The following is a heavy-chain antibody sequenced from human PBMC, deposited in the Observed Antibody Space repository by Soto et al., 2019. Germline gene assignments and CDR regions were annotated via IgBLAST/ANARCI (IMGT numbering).Heavy chain of an antibody. D-gene: IGHD6-13*01. J-gene: IGHJ1*01. CDR3: TTIGSSWGA. Sequence: EVQLVXXGGGLVXXXXSRRXXCAAXSFTFSNAWMNWVRQAPGXGLEWVGRIKSKTDGGTIDYAAHVKGXFXXXXXXXXXXXXXXXNSLKTEDTAMYYCTTIGSSWGAWGQGTLVTXXS. V-gene: IGHV3-15*07. CDR1: SFTFSNAW. CDR2: IKSKTDGGTI.